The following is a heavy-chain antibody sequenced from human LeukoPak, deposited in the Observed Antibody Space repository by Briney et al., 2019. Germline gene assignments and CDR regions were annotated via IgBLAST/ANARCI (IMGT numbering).Heavy chain of an antibody. CDR2: IYPSGGTT. CDR3: IREYEGGYFDY. D-gene: IGHD3-16*01. J-gene: IGHJ4*02. V-gene: IGHV1-46*01. Sequence: GASVKVSCKTSGYIFTDYYIHWVRQAPGQGLEWIGIIYPSGGTTDSSQKFTGRVTVTRDTSTSTVYMELRTLRSEDTAIYYCIREYEGGYFDYWGQGTLVTVSS. CDR1: GYIFTDYY.